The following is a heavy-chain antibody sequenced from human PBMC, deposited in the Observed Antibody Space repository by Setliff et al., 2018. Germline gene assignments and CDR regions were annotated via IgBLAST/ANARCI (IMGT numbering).Heavy chain of an antibody. CDR1: GGSISSSNW. D-gene: IGHD5-18*01. V-gene: IGHV4-4*02. CDR2: IYHSEST. CDR3: ARAEYSYGQYYFDY. J-gene: IGHJ4*02. Sequence: SETLSPTCAVSGGSISSSNWWSGVRQHPGKGRELIGKIYHSESTNYNPSLKSPVTISVDKSKNQFSLKLSSVTAADTGVDYRARAEYSYGQYYFDYWGQGTLVTVSS.